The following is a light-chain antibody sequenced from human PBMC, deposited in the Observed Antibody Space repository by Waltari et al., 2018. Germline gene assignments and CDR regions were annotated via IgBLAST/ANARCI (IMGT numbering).Light chain of an antibody. Sequence: VIWMTQSPSLLSASTGDSVCIHCRMSKGISSLLAWYQQKPGKSPELLIYAASTLQSGVPSRFSGSGSGTDFTLTISCLQSEDVATYYCQQYYSFPYTFGQVTKLEIK. V-gene: IGKV1D-8*01. CDR3: QQYYSFPYT. J-gene: IGKJ2*01. CDR1: KGISSL. CDR2: AAS.